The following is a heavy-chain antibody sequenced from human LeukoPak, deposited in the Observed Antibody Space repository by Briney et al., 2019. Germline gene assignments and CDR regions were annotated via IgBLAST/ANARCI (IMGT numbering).Heavy chain of an antibody. CDR1: GGTFSGYY. CDR2: SNDSGGT. CDR3: ARCGVVTAIGYWYFDL. J-gene: IGHJ2*01. V-gene: IGHV4-34*01. Sequence: PSETLSLTCAAYGGTFSGYYWSWIRQPPGKRLEWVGESNDSGGTNYNPSLKGRVTISADKSKNQVSLKLTSVTAADTAVYYCARCGVVTAIGYWYFDLWGRGTLVTVSS. D-gene: IGHD2-21*02.